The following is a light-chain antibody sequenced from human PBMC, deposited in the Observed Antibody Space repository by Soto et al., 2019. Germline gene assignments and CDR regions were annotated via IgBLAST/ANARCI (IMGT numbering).Light chain of an antibody. CDR3: QHFKSYPLT. V-gene: IGKV1-9*01. Sequence: IQLTQSPSSLSASVGDRVSITCRASQGIGSFLAWDQQMPGKAPKLLIYAASTLQSGVPTRFIGSGSGTDFTLTISSLQPEEFATYFCQHFKSYPLTLGGGTKVEIK. CDR1: QGIGSF. CDR2: AAS. J-gene: IGKJ4*01.